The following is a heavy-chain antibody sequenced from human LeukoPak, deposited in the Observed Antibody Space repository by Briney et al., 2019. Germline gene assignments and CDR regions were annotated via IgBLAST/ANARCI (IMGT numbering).Heavy chain of an antibody. V-gene: IGHV4-39*01. CDR1: GGSISSSSYY. CDR3: ARHSIGATTDFDY. J-gene: IGHJ4*02. Sequence: SETLSLTCTVSGGSISSSSYYWGWIRQPPGKGLEWIGSIYYSASTYYNPSLKSRVTISVDTSKNQFSLKLSSVTAADTAVYYCARHSIGATTDFDYWGQGTLVTVSS. CDR2: IYYSAST. D-gene: IGHD1-26*01.